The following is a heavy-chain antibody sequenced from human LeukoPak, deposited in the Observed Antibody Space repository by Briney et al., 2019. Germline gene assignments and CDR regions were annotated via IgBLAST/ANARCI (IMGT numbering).Heavy chain of an antibody. Sequence: SETLSLTCAVYGGSFSGYYWSWIRQPPGKGLEWIGEINHSGSTNYNPSLKSRVTTSVDTSKNQFSLKLSSVTAADTAVYYCASLLWFGEFKEGNAEYFQHWGQGTLVTVSS. CDR3: ASLLWFGEFKEGNAEYFQH. CDR2: INHSGST. D-gene: IGHD3-10*01. V-gene: IGHV4-34*01. J-gene: IGHJ1*01. CDR1: GGSFSGYY.